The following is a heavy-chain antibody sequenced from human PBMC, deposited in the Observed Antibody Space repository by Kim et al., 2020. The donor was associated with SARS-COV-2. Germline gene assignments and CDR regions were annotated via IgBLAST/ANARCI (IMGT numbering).Heavy chain of an antibody. J-gene: IGHJ4*02. CDR2: VSGSGSKT. CDR3: ARESGDDFAD. Sequence: GGSLRLSCVGSGFTFSNFGMSWVRQAPGKGLEWVSGVSGSGSKTYYADSVKGRFTIPRDNSQTTLYLQMNSLRAEDTAVYYCARESGDDFADWGQVTLVT. CDR1: GFTFSNFG. V-gene: IGHV3-23*01. D-gene: IGHD3-10*01.